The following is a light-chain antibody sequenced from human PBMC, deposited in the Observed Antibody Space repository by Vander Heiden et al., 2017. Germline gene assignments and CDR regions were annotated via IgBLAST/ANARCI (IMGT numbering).Light chain of an antibody. V-gene: IGLV1-44*01. J-gene: IGLJ3*02. Sequence: QSVLTQPPSASGTPEQRVTISCSGSSSNIGSNTVNWYQQLPGTSPKLLIYSNNQRPSGVPDRFSGSKSGTSASLAIRGLQSEDEADYYCAAWDDSLNGWVFGGGTKLTVL. CDR1: SSNIGSNT. CDR3: AAWDDSLNGWV. CDR2: SNN.